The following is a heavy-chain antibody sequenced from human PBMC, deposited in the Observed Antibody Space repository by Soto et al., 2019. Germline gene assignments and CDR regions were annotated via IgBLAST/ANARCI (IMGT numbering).Heavy chain of an antibody. V-gene: IGHV3-53*02. CDR1: GFTVSSDS. CDR2: IYSDNNT. Sequence: EVQLVETGGDLIQPGGSLRLSCAASGFTVSSDSMTWVRQAPGKGLEWIAIIYSDNNTDHADSVKCRFSISRDTSKNMLYLQMNSLRAEDTAEYYCARHSSAMGVWGQGTTVTVSS. CDR3: ARHSSAMGV. J-gene: IGHJ6*02.